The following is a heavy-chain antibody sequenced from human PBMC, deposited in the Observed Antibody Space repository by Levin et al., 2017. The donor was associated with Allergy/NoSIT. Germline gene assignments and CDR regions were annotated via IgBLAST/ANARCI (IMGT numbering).Heavy chain of an antibody. V-gene: IGHV1-69*13. CDR2: IIPIFGTT. Sequence: SVKVSCKASGGTFSNDAISWVRQAPGQGLEWMGGIIPIFGTTNYAQKFQGRVTFTADESTSTAYMGLSSLTSEDTAVYYCARVDCSNGSCFVGWLDPWGQGTLVTVSS. CDR3: ARVDCSNGSCFVGWLDP. D-gene: IGHD2-15*01. J-gene: IGHJ5*02. CDR1: GGTFSNDA.